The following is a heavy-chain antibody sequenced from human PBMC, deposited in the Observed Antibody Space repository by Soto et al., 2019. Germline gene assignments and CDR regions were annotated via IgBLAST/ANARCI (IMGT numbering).Heavy chain of an antibody. CDR2: INPSGGST. Sequence: ASVKVSCKASGYTFTSYYMHWVRQAPGQGLEWMGIINPSGGSTSYAQKFQGRVTMTRDTSTSTVYMELSSLRSEDTAVYYCARDLGQQLASYYYYVLDVWGQGTTVTVSS. D-gene: IGHD6-13*01. CDR3: ARDLGQQLASYYYYVLDV. J-gene: IGHJ6*02. V-gene: IGHV1-46*03. CDR1: GYTFTSYY.